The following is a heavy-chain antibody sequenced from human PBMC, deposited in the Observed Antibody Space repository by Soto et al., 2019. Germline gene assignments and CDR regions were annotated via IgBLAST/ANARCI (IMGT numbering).Heavy chain of an antibody. CDR2: ISYDGSNK. Sequence: PGGSLRLSCAASGFTFSSYGMHWVRQAPGKGLEWVAVISYDGSNKYYADSVKGRFTISRDNSKNTLYLQMNSLRAEVTAVYYCAKAQLRYFDWPSPMDVWGKGTTVTVSS. J-gene: IGHJ6*03. D-gene: IGHD3-9*01. CDR3: AKAQLRYFDWPSPMDV. CDR1: GFTFSSYG. V-gene: IGHV3-30*18.